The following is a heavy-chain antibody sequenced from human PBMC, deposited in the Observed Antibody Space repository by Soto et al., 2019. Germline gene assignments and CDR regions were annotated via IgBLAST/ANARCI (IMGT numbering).Heavy chain of an antibody. J-gene: IGHJ6*02. V-gene: IGHV3-23*01. CDR3: AREGTIPPLYGMDV. Sequence: GGSLRLSCAASGFTFSSYAMSWVRQAPGKGLEWVSAISGSGGNTYYADSVKGRFTISRDNAKNTLYLQMNSLRAEDTAVYYCAREGTIPPLYGMDVWGQGTTVTISS. CDR2: ISGSGGNT. D-gene: IGHD1-1*01. CDR1: GFTFSSYA.